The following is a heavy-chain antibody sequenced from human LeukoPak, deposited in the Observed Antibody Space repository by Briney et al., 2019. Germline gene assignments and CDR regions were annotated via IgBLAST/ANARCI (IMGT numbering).Heavy chain of an antibody. CDR3: ARENYDSSWRAFDI. J-gene: IGHJ3*02. CDR2: IYHSGST. D-gene: IGHD3-22*01. CDR1: GYSISSGYY. V-gene: IGHV4-38-2*02. Sequence: SETLSLTCTVSGYSISSGYYWGWIRPPPGKGLEWIGSIYHSGSTYYNPSLKSRVTISVDTSKNQFSLKLSSVTAADTAVYYCARENYDSSWRAFDIWGQGTMVTVSS.